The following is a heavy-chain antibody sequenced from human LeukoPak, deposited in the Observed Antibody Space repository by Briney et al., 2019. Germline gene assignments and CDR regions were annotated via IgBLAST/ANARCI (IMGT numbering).Heavy chain of an antibody. CDR3: AKLCSGGSCYWNY. CDR2: ISASGRTT. Sequence: CAMSWVRQAPGKGLEWVSHISASGRTTDYADSVKGRFTISRDNSKNTVYLQMNSLRAEDTAVYYCAKLCSGGSCYWNYWGRGTLVTVSS. D-gene: IGHD2-15*01. J-gene: IGHJ4*02. V-gene: IGHV3-23*01. CDR1: CA.